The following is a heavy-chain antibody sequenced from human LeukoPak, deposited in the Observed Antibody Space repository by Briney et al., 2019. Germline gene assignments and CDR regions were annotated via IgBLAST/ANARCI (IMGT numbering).Heavy chain of an antibody. D-gene: IGHD3-10*01. V-gene: IGHV4-59*05. J-gene: IGHJ6*03. CDR2: IYYSGST. Sequence: SETLSLTCTVSGGSISSYYWSWIRQPPGKGLEWIGRIYYSGSTYYNPSLKSRVTIPVDTFKNQFSLKLSSVTAADTAVYYCARSVNPRNPYGSGSYYMRANYYYYMDVWGKGTTVTVSS. CDR1: GGSISSYY. CDR3: ARSVNPRNPYGSGSYYMRANYYYYMDV.